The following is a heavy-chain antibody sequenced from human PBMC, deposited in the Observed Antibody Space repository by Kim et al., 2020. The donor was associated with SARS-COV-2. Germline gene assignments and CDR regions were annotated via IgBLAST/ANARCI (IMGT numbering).Heavy chain of an antibody. CDR1: GYTFTSYA. D-gene: IGHD6-13*01. Sequence: ASVKVSCKASGYTFTSYAMNWVRQAPGQGLEWMGWINTNTGNPTYAQGFTGRFVFSLDTSVSTAYLQISSLKAEDTAVYYCARLGIAAAGRDHYYYGMDVWGQGTTVTVSS. CDR3: ARLGIAAAGRDHYYYGMDV. CDR2: INTNTGNP. V-gene: IGHV7-4-1*02. J-gene: IGHJ6*02.